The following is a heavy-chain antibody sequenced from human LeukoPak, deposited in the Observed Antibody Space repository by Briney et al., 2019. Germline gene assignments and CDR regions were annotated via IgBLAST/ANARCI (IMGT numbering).Heavy chain of an antibody. D-gene: IGHD7-27*01. V-gene: IGHV4-61*09. CDR2: IYTSGST. J-gene: IGHJ6*03. Sequence: SQTLSLTCTVSGVSMSSGSYYWTWIRQPAGTGLEWIGHIYTSGSTNYNPSLKSRVTISVDTSKNQFSLKLSSVTAADTAVYYCARGRVNGVVTLYYYYMDVWAKGPRSPSP. CDR3: ARGRVNGVVTLYYYYMDV. CDR1: GVSMSSGSYY.